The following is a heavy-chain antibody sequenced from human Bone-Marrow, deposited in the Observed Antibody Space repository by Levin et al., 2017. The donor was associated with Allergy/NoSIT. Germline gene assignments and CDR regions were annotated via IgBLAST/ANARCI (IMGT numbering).Heavy chain of an antibody. D-gene: IGHD3-22*01. CDR1: GFIVSSRY. J-gene: IGHJ3*02. CDR2: FYSDGRT. CDR3: AREGSFDSSGYNDAFDM. Sequence: GESLKISCAASGFIVSSRYMTWVRQAPGKGLEWVSVFYSDGRTKYADSVKGRFTISRDNSKNTLFLQMNSLRAEDTAVYYCAREGSFDSSGYNDAFDMWGQGTMVTVSS. V-gene: IGHV3-53*01.